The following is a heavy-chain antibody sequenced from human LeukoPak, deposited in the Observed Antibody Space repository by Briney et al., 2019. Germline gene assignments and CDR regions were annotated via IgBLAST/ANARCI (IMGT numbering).Heavy chain of an antibody. Sequence: GASVKVSCKASGFTFTSSAMQWVRQARGQRLEWMGWMVVGSGNTNYAQKFQERVTITRDMSTSTAYMELSSLRSEGTAVYYCAAAVPPNYYGSSSSSSHAFDIWGQGTMVTVSS. CDR3: AAAVPPNYYGSSSSSSHAFDI. V-gene: IGHV1-58*02. CDR1: GFTFTSSA. CDR2: MVVGSGNT. J-gene: IGHJ3*02. D-gene: IGHD3-22*01.